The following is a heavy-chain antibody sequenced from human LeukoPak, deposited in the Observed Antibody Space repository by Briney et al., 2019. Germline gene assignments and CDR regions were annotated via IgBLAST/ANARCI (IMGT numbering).Heavy chain of an antibody. J-gene: IGHJ4*02. CDR1: GGSISSSSYY. CDR2: IYYSGST. Sequence: SETLSLTCTVSGGSISSSSYYWGWIRQPPGKGLEWIGSIYYSGSTYYNPSLKSRVTISVDTSKNQFSLELSSVTAADTAVYYCARLLGCSGGSCYFNFDYWGQGTLVTVSS. CDR3: ARLLGCSGGSCYFNFDY. D-gene: IGHD2-15*01. V-gene: IGHV4-39*01.